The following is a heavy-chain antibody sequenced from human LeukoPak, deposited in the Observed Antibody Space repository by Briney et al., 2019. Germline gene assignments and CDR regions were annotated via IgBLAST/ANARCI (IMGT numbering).Heavy chain of an antibody. D-gene: IGHD4-11*01. CDR2: IKEDGSQK. Sequence: PGGSLRLSCAASGFTFSRAWMAWVRQAPGKGLEWVANIKEDGSQKNYVDSVKGRFTISRDNARDSAYLQMNSLRVEDTAVYYCTRDRAYSTFDYWGQGSLVTVSS. J-gene: IGHJ4*02. V-gene: IGHV3-7*01. CDR1: GFTFSRAW. CDR3: TRDRAYSTFDY.